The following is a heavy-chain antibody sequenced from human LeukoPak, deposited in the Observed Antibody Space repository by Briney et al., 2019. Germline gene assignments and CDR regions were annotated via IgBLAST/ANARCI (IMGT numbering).Heavy chain of an antibody. V-gene: IGHV4-34*01. CDR1: GGSFSGYY. CDR3: ARSNMVRGVRALDY. Sequence: SETLSLTCAVYGGSFSGYYWSWIRQPPGKGLXXXGEINHSGSTNYNPSLKSRVTISVDTSKNQFSLKLSSVTAADTAVYYCARSNMVRGVRALDYWGQGTLVTVSS. J-gene: IGHJ4*02. CDR2: INHSGST. D-gene: IGHD3-10*01.